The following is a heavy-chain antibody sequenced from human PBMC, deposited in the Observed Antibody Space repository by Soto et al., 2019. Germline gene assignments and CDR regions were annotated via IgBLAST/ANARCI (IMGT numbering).Heavy chain of an antibody. CDR2: ISGSGGST. CDR3: AKVNYYGSGPQNWFDP. CDR1: GFTFSSYA. D-gene: IGHD3-10*01. Sequence: EVQLLESGGGLVQPGGSLRLSCAASGFTFSSYAMSWVRQAPGKGLEWVSAISGSGGSTYYADSVKGRFTISRDNSKNTLYLQMNSLRAEDTAVYYCAKVNYYGSGPQNWFDPWGQGTLVTVSS. V-gene: IGHV3-23*01. J-gene: IGHJ5*02.